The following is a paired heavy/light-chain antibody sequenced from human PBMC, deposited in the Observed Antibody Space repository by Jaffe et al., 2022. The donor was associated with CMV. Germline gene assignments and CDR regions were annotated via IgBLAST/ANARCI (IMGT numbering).Light chain of an antibody. Sequence: DIQMTQSPSTLSVSVGDRVTITCRASQSISNMLAWCQQKPGKAPKVLIYKASTLESGVPSRFSGSGSGTEFTLTISSLQPDDFATYYCQQYIDYPRSFGQGTKVEIK. CDR3: QQYIDYPRS. CDR2: KAS. V-gene: IGKV1-5*03. CDR1: QSISNM. J-gene: IGKJ1*01.
Heavy chain of an antibody. J-gene: IGHJ6*04. Sequence: QEQLVESGGGVVQPGRSLRLSCAASGFIFSRYAINWVRQAPGKGLEWVAVIWYDGSNKFYAGSVKGRFTISRDYSKNTVYLQMNSLRADDTGVYYCARVSLGEPIEDVWGKGTTVTVSS. CDR2: IWYDGSNK. V-gene: IGHV3-33*08. CDR3: ARVSLGEPIEDV. D-gene: IGHD3-10*01. CDR1: GFIFSRYA.